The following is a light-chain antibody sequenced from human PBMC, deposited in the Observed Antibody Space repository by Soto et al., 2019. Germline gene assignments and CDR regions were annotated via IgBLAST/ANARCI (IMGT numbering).Light chain of an antibody. J-gene: IGKJ1*01. CDR2: DAS. CDR3: QQSYSTPRT. Sequence: ETVLTQSPATLSLSPGERATLSCRASQSISNSLAWYQHKPGQAPRLLIYDASNMQTGIPARFSGSGSGTDFTLTISSLQPEDFATYYCQQSYSTPRTFGQGTKVDIK. CDR1: QSISNS. V-gene: IGKV3-11*01.